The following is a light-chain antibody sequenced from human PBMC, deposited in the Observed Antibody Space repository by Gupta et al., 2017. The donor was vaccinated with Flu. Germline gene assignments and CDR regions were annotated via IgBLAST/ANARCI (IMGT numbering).Light chain of an antibody. CDR3: QQAYTFPRT. V-gene: IGKV1-12*01. CDR2: GAT. Sequence: PSSMSASVGDRVTITCRASQYIDNWLAWYQQKPGKPPKLLIFGATNLRGEVPSRVSGSGSGTEVRLTISSLQSEDVATYYGQQAYTFPRTFGQGTKVDI. J-gene: IGKJ1*01. CDR1: QYIDNW.